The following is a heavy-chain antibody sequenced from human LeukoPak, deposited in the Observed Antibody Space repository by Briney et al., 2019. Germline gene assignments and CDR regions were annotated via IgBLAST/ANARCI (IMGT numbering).Heavy chain of an antibody. CDR1: GGSISSYY. J-gene: IGHJ4*02. CDR2: IYYSGST. CDR3: ARLPDQDSSGRAYDY. V-gene: IGHV4-59*01. D-gene: IGHD6-19*01. Sequence: SETLSLTCTVSGGSISSYYWSWIRQPPGKGLEWIGYIYYSGSTNYNPSLKSRVTISVDTSKNQFSLKLSSVTAADTAVYYCARLPDQDSSGRAYDYRGQGTLVTVSS.